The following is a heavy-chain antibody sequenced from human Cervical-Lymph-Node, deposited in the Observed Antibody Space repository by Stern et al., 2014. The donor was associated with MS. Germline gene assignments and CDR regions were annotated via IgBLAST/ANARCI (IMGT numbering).Heavy chain of an antibody. Sequence: QVQLQESGPGLVKPSQTLSLTCTVSGDSITSTSYYWSWLRQHPTQGLEWIGYIYYSGTTYYNPSLQSRLSLSVDTSKNQFSLKLNPVTAADTAIYYCARFRTIYDWFDPWGQGTLVTVSS. CDR1: GDSITSTSYY. CDR3: ARFRTIYDWFDP. D-gene: IGHD3-3*01. J-gene: IGHJ5*02. V-gene: IGHV4-31*03. CDR2: IYYSGTT.